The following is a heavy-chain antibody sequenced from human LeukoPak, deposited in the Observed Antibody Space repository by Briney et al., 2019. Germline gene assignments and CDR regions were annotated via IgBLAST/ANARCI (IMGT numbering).Heavy chain of an antibody. CDR3: ARPYYYDSRIDP. CDR1: GGSISSGDYY. D-gene: IGHD3-22*01. Sequence: SETLSLTCTVPGGSISSGDYYWSGIRQPPGKSLEWIWYTYYSGSTYCNPSLKNRVSISVDTSKNQFYLNLSSVTAADTAVYYCARPYYYDSRIDPWGQGTLVTVSS. V-gene: IGHV4-30-4*01. J-gene: IGHJ5*02. CDR2: TYYSGST.